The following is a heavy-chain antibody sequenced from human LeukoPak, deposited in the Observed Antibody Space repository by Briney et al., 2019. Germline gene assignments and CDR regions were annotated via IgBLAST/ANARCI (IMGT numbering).Heavy chain of an antibody. Sequence: GGSLRLSCAASGFTFSSYWMTWVRQTPGKGLEWVANIKQDGSDKYYVDSVKGRFTISRDNAKNSLYLQMNSLRAEDTAVYYCAREYSSSWKAFDIWGQGTMVTVSS. J-gene: IGHJ3*02. CDR1: GFTFSSYW. CDR2: IKQDGSDK. CDR3: AREYSSSWKAFDI. D-gene: IGHD6-13*01. V-gene: IGHV3-7*05.